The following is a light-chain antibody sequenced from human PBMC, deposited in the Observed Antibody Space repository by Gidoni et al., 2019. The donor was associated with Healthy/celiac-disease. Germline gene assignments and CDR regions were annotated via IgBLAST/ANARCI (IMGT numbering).Light chain of an antibody. J-gene: IGLJ1*01. CDR1: SSNIGAGYD. V-gene: IGLV1-40*01. CDR3: QSYDSSLSVYV. CDR2: GNS. Sequence: QSVLPQPPSVPRAPVPRVTISCTGSSSNIGAGYDVHWYQQLPGTAPKLLIYGNSNRPSGVPDRFSGSKSGTSASLAITGLQAEDEADYYCQSYDSSLSVYVFGTGTKVTVL.